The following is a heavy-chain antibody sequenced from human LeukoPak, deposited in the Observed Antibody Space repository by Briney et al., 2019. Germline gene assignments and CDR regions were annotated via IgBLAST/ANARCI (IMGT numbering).Heavy chain of an antibody. D-gene: IGHD4-17*01. Sequence: GESLKISCKGTGYSFTKYWIGWVRQMPGKGLEWMGIIYPGDSDTRYSPSFQGQVTISADKSISTAYLQWSSLKASDTAMYYCARRPSFGDYVHWHLDLWGRGTLVTVS. J-gene: IGHJ2*01. CDR2: IYPGDSDT. CDR1: GYSFTKYW. V-gene: IGHV5-51*01. CDR3: ARRPSFGDYVHWHLDL.